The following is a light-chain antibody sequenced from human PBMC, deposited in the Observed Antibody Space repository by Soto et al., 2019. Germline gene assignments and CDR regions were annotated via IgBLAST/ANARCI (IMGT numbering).Light chain of an antibody. CDR1: SSDFGGYNY. CDR3: SSYAGSNNFDV. J-gene: IGLJ1*01. V-gene: IGLV2-8*01. Sequence: QSALTQPPSASGSPGQSVTISCTGTSSDFGGYNYVSWYQQHPGKAPKLMIYEVSKRPSGVPDRFSGSKSGNTASLTVSGLQAEDEADYYCSSYAGSNNFDVFGTGTKVTVL. CDR2: EVS.